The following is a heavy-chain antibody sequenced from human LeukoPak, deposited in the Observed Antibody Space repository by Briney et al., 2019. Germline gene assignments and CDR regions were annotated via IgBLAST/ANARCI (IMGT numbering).Heavy chain of an antibody. CDR3: VRDQGYCTSASCRGDAFDV. CDR1: GFTFNTHW. CDR2: IKEDGSEK. Sequence: GGSLRLSCAASGFTFNTHWMSWVRQAPGKGLEWVAKIKEDGSEKYYVDSVKGRFTISRDNAKNSLSLQMHSLRDEDTAVYYCVRDQGYCTSASCRGDAFDVWGQGSMVSVSS. D-gene: IGHD2-2*01. V-gene: IGHV3-7*01. J-gene: IGHJ3*01.